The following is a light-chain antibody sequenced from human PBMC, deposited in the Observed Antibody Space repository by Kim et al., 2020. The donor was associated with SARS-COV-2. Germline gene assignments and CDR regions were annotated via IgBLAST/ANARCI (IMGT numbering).Light chain of an antibody. CDR1: QDIANS. CDR2: AAS. J-gene: IGKJ1*01. V-gene: IGKV1-27*01. CDR3: QKYNSAPWT. Sequence: SASVVDRVTITCRASQDIANSLAWYQQKPGKVPKVLIYAASTLQSGVPSRFSGSGSGTEFTLTIGSLQTEDAATYYCQKYNSAPWTFGPGPRWIS.